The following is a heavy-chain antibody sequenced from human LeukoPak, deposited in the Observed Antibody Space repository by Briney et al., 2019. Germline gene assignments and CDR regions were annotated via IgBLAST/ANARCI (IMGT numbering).Heavy chain of an antibody. CDR2: INWNSGNI. Sequence: GGSLRLSCAASGFTFDDYPLHWVRPAPGKGLEWVSGINWNSGNIGYADSVKGRFTISRGNARSSLSLQLNSLRPEDTDLYYCAKGGHSGYFNGGMAVWGQGTTVTVSS. V-gene: IGHV3-9*01. D-gene: IGHD3-22*01. CDR3: AKGGHSGYFNGGMAV. J-gene: IGHJ6*02. CDR1: GFTFDDYP.